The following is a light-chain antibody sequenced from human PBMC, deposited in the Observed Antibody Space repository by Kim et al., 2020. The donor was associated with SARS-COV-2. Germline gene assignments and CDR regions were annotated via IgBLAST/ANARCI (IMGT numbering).Light chain of an antibody. Sequence: SSELTQDPAVSVALGQTVRITCQGDSLRSYYASWYRQKPAQAPALVVYPKNNRPTGIPDRISGTSTGNTASLTITGAQAEDEADCYCKSRDTSGDRLVFGGGTKLTVL. CDR1: SLRSYY. V-gene: IGLV3-19*01. J-gene: IGLJ2*01. CDR3: KSRDTSGDRLV. CDR2: PKN.